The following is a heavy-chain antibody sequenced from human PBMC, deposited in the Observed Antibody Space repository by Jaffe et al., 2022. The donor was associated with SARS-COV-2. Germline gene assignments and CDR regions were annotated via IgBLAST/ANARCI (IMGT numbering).Heavy chain of an antibody. D-gene: IGHD4-17*01. J-gene: IGHJ6*02. CDR3: ARGNLAVTTSLLDRYYYYGMDV. CDR1: GFTFSSYS. Sequence: EVQLVESGGGLVQPGGSLRLSCAASGFTFSSYSMNWVRQAPGKGLEWVSYISSSSSTIYYADSVKGRFTISRDNAKNSLYLQMNSLRDEDTAVYYCARGNLAVTTSLLDRYYYYGMDVWGQGTTVTVSS. V-gene: IGHV3-48*02. CDR2: ISSSSSTI.